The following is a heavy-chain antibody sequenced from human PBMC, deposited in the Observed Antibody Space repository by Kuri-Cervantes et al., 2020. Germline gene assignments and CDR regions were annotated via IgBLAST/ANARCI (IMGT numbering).Heavy chain of an antibody. V-gene: IGHV3-23*01. CDR1: GFTFSSHA. CDR3: AKVHRGGSEGMDV. D-gene: IGHD3-16*01. Sequence: GGSLRLSCAASGFTFSSHAMSWVRQAPAKGLEWFSAISASGGSTYYADSVEGRFTISRDNSKNTLYLQMNSLRAEDTAVYYCAKVHRGGSEGMDVWGQGTTVTVSS. J-gene: IGHJ6*02. CDR2: ISASGGST.